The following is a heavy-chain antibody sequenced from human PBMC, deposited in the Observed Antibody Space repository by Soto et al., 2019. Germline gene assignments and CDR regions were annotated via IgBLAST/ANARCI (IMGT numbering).Heavy chain of an antibody. Sequence: EVQLVESGGGSVQPGRSLRLSCVASGFTFESYAMHWVRQVPGKGLAWVSGISWNSGSIGYEDSVKGRFTISRDNAQQSLYLEMNSLRVEDTAFYYCVKDIHEQWLVSHFEYWGQGALVTVSS. V-gene: IGHV3-9*01. CDR3: VKDIHEQWLVSHFEY. CDR1: GFTFESYA. D-gene: IGHD6-19*01. J-gene: IGHJ4*02. CDR2: ISWNSGSI.